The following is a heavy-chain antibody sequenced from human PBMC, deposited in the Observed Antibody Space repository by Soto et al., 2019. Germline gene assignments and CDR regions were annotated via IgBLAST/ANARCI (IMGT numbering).Heavy chain of an antibody. CDR3: ARQSMAGYDAFDI. D-gene: IGHD6-19*01. V-gene: IGHV4-59*08. CDR2: IYYSGST. CDR1: GGSISSYY. Sequence: SETLSLTCTVSGGSISSYYWSWIRQPPGKGLEWIGYIYYSGSTNYNPSLKSRVTISVNTSKNQFSLKLSFVTAADTAVYYCARQSMAGYDAFDIWGQGTMVTVSS. J-gene: IGHJ3*02.